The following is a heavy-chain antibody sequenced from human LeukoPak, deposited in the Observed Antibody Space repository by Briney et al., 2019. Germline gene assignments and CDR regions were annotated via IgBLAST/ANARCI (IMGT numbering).Heavy chain of an antibody. J-gene: IGHJ4*02. CDR1: GFTFSSYS. V-gene: IGHV3-21*01. CDR2: ISSSSSYI. Sequence: PGGSLRLSCAASGFTFSSYSMNWVRQAPGKGLEWVSSISSSSSYIYYADSVKGRFTISRDNAKNSLYLQMNSLRAEDTAVYYCARVTNVMVVAATLDYWGQGTLVTVSS. CDR3: ARVTNVMVVAATLDY. D-gene: IGHD2-15*01.